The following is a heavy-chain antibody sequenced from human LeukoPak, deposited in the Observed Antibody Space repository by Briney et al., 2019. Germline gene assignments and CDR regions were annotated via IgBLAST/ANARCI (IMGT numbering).Heavy chain of an antibody. D-gene: IGHD3-22*01. Sequence: SGPTLVKPTQTLTLTCTFSGFSLSTSGVGVGWIRQPPGKALEWLALIYWDDDKRYSPSLKSRLTITKDTSKNQVVLTMTNMDPVDTATYYCAHYQYYYDSSGSKWNYYGMDGWGQGTTVTVSS. CDR3: AHYQYYYDSSGSKWNYYGMDG. J-gene: IGHJ6*02. CDR2: IYWDDDK. CDR1: GFSLSTSGVG. V-gene: IGHV2-5*02.